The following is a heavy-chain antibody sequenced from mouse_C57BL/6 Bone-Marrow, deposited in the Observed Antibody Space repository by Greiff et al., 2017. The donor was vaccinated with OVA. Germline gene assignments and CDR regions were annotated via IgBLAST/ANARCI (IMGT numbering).Heavy chain of an antibody. Sequence: EVQGVESGGGLVQPGGSLKLSCAASGFTFSDYYMYWVRQTPEKRLEWVAYISNGGGSTYYPDTVKGRFTISRDNAKNTLYLQMSRLKSEDTAMYYCARGGGNYLDYWGQGTTLTVSS. CDR1: GFTFSDYY. CDR2: ISNGGGST. J-gene: IGHJ2*01. CDR3: ARGGGNYLDY. V-gene: IGHV5-12*01.